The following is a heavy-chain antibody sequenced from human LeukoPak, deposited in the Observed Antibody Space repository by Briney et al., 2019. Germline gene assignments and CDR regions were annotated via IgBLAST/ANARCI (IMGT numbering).Heavy chain of an antibody. CDR2: IYPGDSDT. CDR3: ARQTDFRLDY. D-gene: IGHD3-3*01. V-gene: IGHV5-51*01. J-gene: IGHJ4*02. Sequence: GESLKISCKGSGYTFSSYWIGWVRQMPGKGLEWTGIIYPGDSDTRYSPSLQDQVTISVDTSIGTAYLQWSSLKASDTAIYYCARQTDFRLDYWGQGTLVTVSS. CDR1: GYTFSSYW.